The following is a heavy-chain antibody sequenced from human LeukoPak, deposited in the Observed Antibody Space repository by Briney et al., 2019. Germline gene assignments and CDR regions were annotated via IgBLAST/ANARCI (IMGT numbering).Heavy chain of an antibody. D-gene: IGHD3-10*01. CDR2: ISAYNGNT. CDR1: GYTFTNYA. CDR3: ARISGSYYNRNSYRRDLDY. J-gene: IGHJ4*02. V-gene: IGHV1-18*01. Sequence: GSVKVSCKASGYTFTNYAINWVRQAPGQGLEWMGWISAYNGNTNYAQELQGRVTMTTDTSTTTAYMELRSLRSDDTAVYYCARISGSYYNRNSYRRDLDYWGQGTLVTVSS.